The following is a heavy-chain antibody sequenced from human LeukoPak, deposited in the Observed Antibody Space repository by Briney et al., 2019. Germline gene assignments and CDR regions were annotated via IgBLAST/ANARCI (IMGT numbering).Heavy chain of an antibody. CDR2: ISGSGGTT. CDR3: AKGAGNFDWSYHDY. V-gene: IGHV3-23*01. J-gene: IGHJ4*02. Sequence: GESLRLSCAASRFTFSSYAMSWVRQAPGKGLEWVSAISGSGGTTYNADSVEGRFTISRDNSKNTLYLQLNSLRAEDTAVYYCAKGAGNFDWSYHDYWGQGTLVTVSS. D-gene: IGHD3-9*01. CDR1: RFTFSSYA.